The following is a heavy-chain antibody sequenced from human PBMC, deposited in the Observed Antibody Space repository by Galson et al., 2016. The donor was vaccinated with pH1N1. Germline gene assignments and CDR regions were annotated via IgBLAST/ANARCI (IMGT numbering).Heavy chain of an antibody. Sequence: SVKVSCKASGYTFDMFGISWVRQAPGQGLQWMGWINPYDGNTNHAQKFQGRVTLTTDTSTSTAYLELRSLRSDDTAVYYCATVGSYGDYRAPPYFHPWGQGTLVIVSS. D-gene: IGHD4-17*01. CDR1: GYTFDMFG. V-gene: IGHV1-18*01. CDR2: INPYDGNT. CDR3: ATVGSYGDYRAPPYFHP. J-gene: IGHJ1*01.